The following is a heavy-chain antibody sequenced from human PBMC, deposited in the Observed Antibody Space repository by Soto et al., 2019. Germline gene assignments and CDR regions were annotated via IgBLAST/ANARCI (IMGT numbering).Heavy chain of an antibody. CDR1: GDIFTPYW. CDR2: IYPTDSDT. Sequence: GESLKLSGQGSGDIFTPYWIGWVRQMPGKGLEWMGIIYPTDSDTRYSPSFQGQVTISADKSITTAYLQWSSLRASDTAVYYCARSGYSSHGMDVWGQGTTVTVSS. D-gene: IGHD5-12*01. J-gene: IGHJ6*02. V-gene: IGHV5-51*01. CDR3: ARSGYSSHGMDV.